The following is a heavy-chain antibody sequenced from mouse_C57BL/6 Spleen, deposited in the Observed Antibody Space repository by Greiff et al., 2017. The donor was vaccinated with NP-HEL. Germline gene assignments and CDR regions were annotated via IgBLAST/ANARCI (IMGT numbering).Heavy chain of an antibody. CDR2: IRSKSNNYAT. V-gene: IGHV10-1*01. CDR1: GFSFNTYA. D-gene: IGHD1-1*01. Sequence: EVHLVESGGGLVQPKGSLKLSCAASGFSFNTYAMNWVRQAPGKGLEWVARIRSKSNNYATYYADSVKDRFTISRDDSESMLYLQMNNLKTEDTAMYYCGRQGYYGSSPYYAMDYWGQGTSVTVSS. CDR3: GRQGYYGSSPYYAMDY. J-gene: IGHJ4*01.